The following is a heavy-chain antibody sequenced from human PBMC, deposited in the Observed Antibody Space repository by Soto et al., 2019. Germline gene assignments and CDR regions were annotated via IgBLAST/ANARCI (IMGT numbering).Heavy chain of an antibody. CDR3: ARDMGIAARLGDYYYGMDV. Sequence: SVKVSCKASGGTFSSYAISWVRQAPGQGLEWMGGIIPIFGTANYAQKFQGRVTITADESTSTAYMELSSLRSEDTAVYYCARDMGIAARLGDYYYGMDVWGQGTTVTVSS. CDR2: IIPIFGTA. CDR1: GGTFSSYA. J-gene: IGHJ6*02. D-gene: IGHD6-6*01. V-gene: IGHV1-69*13.